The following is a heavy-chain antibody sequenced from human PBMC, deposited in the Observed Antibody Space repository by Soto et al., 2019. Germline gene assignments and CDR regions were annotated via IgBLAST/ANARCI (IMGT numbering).Heavy chain of an antibody. V-gene: IGHV3-23*01. J-gene: IGHJ4*02. CDR2: ISGSGGST. CDR1: GFTFSSYA. D-gene: IGHD3-22*01. Sequence: GGSLRLSCAASGFTFSSYAMSWVRQAPGKGLEWVSAISGSGGSTYYADSVKGRFTISRDNSKNTLYLQMNSLRAEDTAVYYCAKDPFPYYYDSSGYWRYFDYWGQGTLVTVSS. CDR3: AKDPFPYYYDSSGYWRYFDY.